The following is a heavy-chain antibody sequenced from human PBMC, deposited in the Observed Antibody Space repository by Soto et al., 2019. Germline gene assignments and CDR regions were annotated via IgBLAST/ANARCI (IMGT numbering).Heavy chain of an antibody. J-gene: IGHJ4*02. CDR3: ALSPLPGAHILTYFDY. CDR1: GFTFSSYG. D-gene: IGHD7-27*01. Sequence: GGSLRLSCAASGFTFSSYGMHWVRQAPGKGLEWVAVISYDGSNKYYADSVKGRFTISRDNSKNTLYLQMNSLRAEDTAVYYCALSPLPGAHILTYFDYWGQGTLVTVSS. V-gene: IGHV3-30*03. CDR2: ISYDGSNK.